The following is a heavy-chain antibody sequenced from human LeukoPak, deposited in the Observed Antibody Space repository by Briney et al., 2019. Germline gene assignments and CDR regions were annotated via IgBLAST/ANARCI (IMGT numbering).Heavy chain of an antibody. CDR2: MNPNSGNT. CDR3: ATGIVVPADTFDY. V-gene: IGHV1-8*01. Sequence: GASVKVSCKASGYTFTSYDINWVRQATGQGLEWMGWMNPNSGNTGYAQKFQGRVTMTRNTSISTAYMELSSLRSEDTAVYYCATGIVVPADTFDYWGQGTVVTISS. D-gene: IGHD2-2*01. J-gene: IGHJ4*02. CDR1: GYTFTSYD.